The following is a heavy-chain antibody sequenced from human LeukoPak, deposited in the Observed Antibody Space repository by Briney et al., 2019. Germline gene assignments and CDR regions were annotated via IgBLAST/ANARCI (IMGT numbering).Heavy chain of an antibody. CDR2: ISYDGSNN. Sequence: GRSLRLSCAASGFTFSSHGLHWVRQAPGKGLEWVAVISYDGSNNYYADPVKGRFTISRDNSENTLYLQMNSLRAEDTAVYYCAKSMGQWLPPDYWGQGTLVTVSS. D-gene: IGHD6-19*01. CDR3: AKSMGQWLPPDY. CDR1: GFTFSSHG. J-gene: IGHJ4*02. V-gene: IGHV3-30*18.